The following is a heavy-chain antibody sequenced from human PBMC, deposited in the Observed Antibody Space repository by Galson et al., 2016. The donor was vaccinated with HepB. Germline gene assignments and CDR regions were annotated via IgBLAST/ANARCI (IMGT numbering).Heavy chain of an antibody. Sequence: SETLSLTCAVSGGSISSDVWWSWVRQPPGKGLEWIGEIYYTGSTNYNPSLKSRVTISVDKSKNQVSLSLTSVTAADTAVYYCATAPGITVAGIYFFYYWGQGILVTVSS. V-gene: IGHV4-4*02. J-gene: IGHJ4*02. CDR1: GGSISSDVW. CDR2: IYYTGST. CDR3: ATAPGITVAGIYFFYY. D-gene: IGHD6-19*01.